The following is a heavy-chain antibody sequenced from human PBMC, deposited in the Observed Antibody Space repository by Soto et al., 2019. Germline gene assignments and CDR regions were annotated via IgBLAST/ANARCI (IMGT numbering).Heavy chain of an antibody. J-gene: IGHJ4*02. V-gene: IGHV3-7*01. Sequence: PGGSLRLSCAASGFTFSSYWMSWVRQAPGKGLEWVANIKQDGSEKYYVDSVKGRFTISRDNAKNSLYLQMNSLRAEDTAVYYCAREGFLEWLLPRYFDYWGQGTLVTVSS. D-gene: IGHD3-3*01. CDR1: GFTFSSYW. CDR2: IKQDGSEK. CDR3: AREGFLEWLLPRYFDY.